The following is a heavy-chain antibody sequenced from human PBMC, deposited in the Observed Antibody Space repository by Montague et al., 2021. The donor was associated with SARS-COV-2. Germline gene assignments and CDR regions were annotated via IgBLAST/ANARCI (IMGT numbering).Heavy chain of an antibody. D-gene: IGHD3-10*01. CDR1: GGSIGSYY. J-gene: IGHJ4*02. CDR3: ARSLDPSGTYYLPY. V-gene: IGHV4-59*01. CDR2: IHYSGSN. Sequence: SETLSLTCSVSGGSIGSYYWSWLRQPPGKGLEWIGHIHYSGSNTNSPSFNSRVTISIDTPTNQFSLKLSSVTAADTAAYYCARSLDPSGTYYLPYWGQGTLVTVSS.